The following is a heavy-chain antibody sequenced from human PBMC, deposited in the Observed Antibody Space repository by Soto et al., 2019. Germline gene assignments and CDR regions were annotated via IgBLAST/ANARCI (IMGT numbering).Heavy chain of an antibody. CDR2: ISRDGGTK. Sequence: QVPLVESGGGVVQPGRSLTLSCAVSGFTVSTYGMQWLRQAPGKALEWVAVISRDGGTKYYADSVKGRFTISRDNSRNTLFLEMNSLRGDDMAVYYCTGEVASGYWGQGTLVTVSS. CDR3: TGEVASGY. J-gene: IGHJ4*02. V-gene: IGHV3-30*03. D-gene: IGHD3-10*01. CDR1: GFTVSTYG.